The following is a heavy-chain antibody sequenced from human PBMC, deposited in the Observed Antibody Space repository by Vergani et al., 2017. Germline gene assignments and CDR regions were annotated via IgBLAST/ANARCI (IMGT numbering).Heavy chain of an antibody. J-gene: IGHJ4*02. V-gene: IGHV1-46*01. D-gene: IGHD5-24*01. Sequence: QVQLVQSGAEVKKPGASVKVSCKASGYTFTSYYMYWVRQAPGQGLEWMGIINPSSGSTSYAQKFQGRVTMIRDTSTSTVYMELSRLRSEDPAVYYCATSSGMATKDLYYFDYWGQGTLVTVSS. CDR1: GYTFTSYY. CDR3: ATSSGMATKDLYYFDY. CDR2: INPSSGST.